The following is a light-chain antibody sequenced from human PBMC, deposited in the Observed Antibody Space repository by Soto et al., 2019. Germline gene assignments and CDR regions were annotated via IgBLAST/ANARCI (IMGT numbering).Light chain of an antibody. Sequence: EIVMTQSPATLYVSPGERATLSCRASQSVSSNLAWYQQKPGQAPRLLIYSASTRDTAIPARFSASGSGTEFTLTITILQSEDFAVYYCHQYNDWPPKFSFGHGTKLEIK. CDR1: QSVSSN. CDR2: SAS. J-gene: IGKJ2*01. CDR3: HQYNDWPPKFS. V-gene: IGKV3-15*01.